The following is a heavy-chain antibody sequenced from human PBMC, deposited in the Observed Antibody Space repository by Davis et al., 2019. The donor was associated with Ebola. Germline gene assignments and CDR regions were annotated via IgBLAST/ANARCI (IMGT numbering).Heavy chain of an antibody. CDR1: GFSFSTSS. CDR3: ATAPAAGVPPFDY. J-gene: IGHJ4*02. Sequence: PGGSLRLSCSASGFSFSTSSMSWVRQAPGKGLEWVSGISASGTSTHYGDSVKGRFTISRDNSKSTVYLQMNSLRADDTAVYYCATAPAAGVPPFDYWGQGTLVTVSS. V-gene: IGHV3-23*02. CDR2: ISASGTST. D-gene: IGHD6-13*01.